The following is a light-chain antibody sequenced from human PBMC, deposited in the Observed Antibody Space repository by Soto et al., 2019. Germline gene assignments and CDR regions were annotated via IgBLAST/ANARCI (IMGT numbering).Light chain of an antibody. V-gene: IGLV4-69*01. J-gene: IGLJ2*01. CDR3: QTWANEVHVV. Sequence: QPVLTQPPSASASLGASVKFTCTLSSGHSSYSVAWHQRQPEKGPRYLMKLNNDGSYSKGDGVPDRFSGSSSGAERYLTIPSLQPGGEAEFFCQTWANEVHVVFGGGTKVTVL. CDR1: SGHSSYS. CDR2: LNNDGSY.